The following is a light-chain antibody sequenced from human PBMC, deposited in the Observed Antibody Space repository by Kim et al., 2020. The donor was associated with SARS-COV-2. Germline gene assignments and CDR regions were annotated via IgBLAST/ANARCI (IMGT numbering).Light chain of an antibody. CDR3: GAWDSSLDALV. Sequence: GREVTIPSSGTGSKVEKNYLSWYQQHPETAPKLLIYDNNERPSGIPDRFSGSKSGTSATLGITGLQTGDEADYYCGAWDSSLDALVFGGGTQLTVL. CDR2: DNN. CDR1: GSKVEKNY. V-gene: IGLV1-51*01. J-gene: IGLJ2*01.